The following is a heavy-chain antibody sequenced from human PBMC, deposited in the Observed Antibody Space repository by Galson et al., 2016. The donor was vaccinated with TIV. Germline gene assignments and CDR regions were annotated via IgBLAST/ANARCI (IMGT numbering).Heavy chain of an antibody. CDR1: GFTFSSYE. D-gene: IGHD2-2*01. J-gene: IGHJ4*02. CDR3: ARGRGYCDTTSCYVDY. Sequence: SLRLSCAASGFTFSSYEMNWVRQAPGKGLEWVSYIIESDRSTYYADSVKGRFSISRDNAKNSLYLQMSSLRAEDTAVYYCARGRGYCDTTSCYVDYWGQGTLVTVSS. CDR2: IIESDRST. V-gene: IGHV3-48*03.